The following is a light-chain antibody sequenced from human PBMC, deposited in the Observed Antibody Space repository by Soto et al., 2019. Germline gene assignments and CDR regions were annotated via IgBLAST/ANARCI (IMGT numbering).Light chain of an antibody. J-gene: IGKJ1*01. Sequence: EIVMTQSPATLSVSPGERATLSCRASQSISTNLAWYHQKPGQAPRLLIYGASTRATGIPARFSGSGSGTEFTLTISSLQSEDFAVYYCQQYNNWPLSFGQGTKVE. CDR1: QSISTN. CDR2: GAS. CDR3: QQYNNWPLS. V-gene: IGKV3-15*01.